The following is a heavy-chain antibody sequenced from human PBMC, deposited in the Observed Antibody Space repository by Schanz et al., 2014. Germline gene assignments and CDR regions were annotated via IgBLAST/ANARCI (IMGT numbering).Heavy chain of an antibody. Sequence: QIQLVQSGPEVKKPGATVKVSCKASGFNFNNYDINWVRQATGQGLEWVGWISVYTGNTKYGQKVQGRVTMTADTSTNTAYMELRSLRSDDTAVYYCAKAEYDILTDSYSRLDPWGQGTLVTVSS. CDR2: ISVYTGNT. CDR1: GFNFNNYD. CDR3: AKAEYDILTDSYSRLDP. V-gene: IGHV1-18*04. D-gene: IGHD3-9*01. J-gene: IGHJ5*02.